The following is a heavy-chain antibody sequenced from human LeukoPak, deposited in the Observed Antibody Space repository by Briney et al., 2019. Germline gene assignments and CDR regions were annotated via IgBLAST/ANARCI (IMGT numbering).Heavy chain of an antibody. CDR3: ARVAYNWNYEGHAFDI. J-gene: IGHJ3*02. CDR1: GFTFSSYS. Sequence: TGGSLRLSCAASGFTFSSYSMNWVRQAPGKGLEWVSVIYSGGSTYYADSVKGRFTISRDNSKNTLYLQMNSLRAEDTAVYYCARVAYNWNYEGHAFDIWGQGTMVTVSS. CDR2: IYSGGST. D-gene: IGHD1-7*01. V-gene: IGHV3-53*01.